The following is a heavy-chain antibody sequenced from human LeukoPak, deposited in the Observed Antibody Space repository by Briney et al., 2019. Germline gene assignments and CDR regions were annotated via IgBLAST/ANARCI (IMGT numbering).Heavy chain of an antibody. CDR3: ARDGYYYYYGMDV. Sequence: SVKVSCKASGGTFSSYAISWVRQAPGQGLEWMGGIIPIFGTASYAQKFQGRVTITADESTSTAYMELSSLRSEDTAVYYCARDGYYYYYGMDVWGQGTTVTVSS. J-gene: IGHJ6*02. CDR2: IIPIFGTA. CDR1: GGTFSSYA. V-gene: IGHV1-69*13.